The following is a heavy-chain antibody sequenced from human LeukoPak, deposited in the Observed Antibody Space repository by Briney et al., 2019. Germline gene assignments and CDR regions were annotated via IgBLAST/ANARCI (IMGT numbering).Heavy chain of an antibody. CDR2: IVVGSGNT. J-gene: IGHJ4*02. V-gene: IGHV1-58*01. CDR1: GFTFTSSA. Sequence: TSVKVSCKASGFTFTSSAVQWVRQARGQRLEWIGWIVVGSGNTNYAQKFQERVTITRDMSTSTAYMELSSLRSEDTAVYYCAADGGELPIGGYFDYWGQGTLVTASS. D-gene: IGHD1-26*01. CDR3: AADGGELPIGGYFDY.